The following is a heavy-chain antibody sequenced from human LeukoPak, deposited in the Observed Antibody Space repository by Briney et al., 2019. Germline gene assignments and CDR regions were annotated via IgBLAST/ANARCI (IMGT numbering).Heavy chain of an antibody. CDR2: ISWDGGST. CDR3: AKGGGYQLPQHYFDY. V-gene: IGHV3-43D*03. J-gene: IGHJ4*02. D-gene: IGHD2-2*01. Sequence: PGGSLRLSCAASGFTFDDYAMHWVRQAPGEGLEWVSLISWDGGSTYYADSVKGRFTISRDNSKNSLYLQMNSLRAEDTALYYCAKGGGYQLPQHYFDYWGQGTLVTVSS. CDR1: GFTFDDYA.